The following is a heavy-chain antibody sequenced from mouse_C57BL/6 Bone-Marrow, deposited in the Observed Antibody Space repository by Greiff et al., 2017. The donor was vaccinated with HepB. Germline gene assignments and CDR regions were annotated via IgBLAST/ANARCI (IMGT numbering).Heavy chain of an antibody. CDR2: IRSKSNNYAT. J-gene: IGHJ2*01. Sequence: EVHLVESGGGLVQPKGSLKLSCAASGFSFNTYAMNWVRQAPGKGLEWVARIRSKSNNYATYYADSVKYRFTISRDDSENMLYLQMNNLKTEDTAMYYCVRRGTTELVDYWGKGTTLSLL. CDR1: GFSFNTYA. D-gene: IGHD2-12*01. CDR3: VRRGTTELVDY. V-gene: IGHV10-1*01.